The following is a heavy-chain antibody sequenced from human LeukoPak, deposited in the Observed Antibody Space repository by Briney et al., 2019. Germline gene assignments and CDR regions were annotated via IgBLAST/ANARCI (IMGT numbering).Heavy chain of an antibody. Sequence: GGSLRLSCVASGFTASSNYMSWVRQAPGKGLEWVSAIFSGGSTFYADSVTGRFTISRDNSKNTLYLEMNSLRAEDTAVYYCARDLKTSGWYGDFDYWGQGTLVTVSS. CDR1: GFTASSNY. D-gene: IGHD6-19*01. CDR3: ARDLKTSGWYGDFDY. J-gene: IGHJ4*02. CDR2: IFSGGST. V-gene: IGHV3-53*01.